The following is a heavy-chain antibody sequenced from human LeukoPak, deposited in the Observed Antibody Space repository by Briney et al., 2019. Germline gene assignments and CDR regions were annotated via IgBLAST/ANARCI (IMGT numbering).Heavy chain of an antibody. Sequence: SETPSLTCTVSGGSISSGGYYWSWIRQHPGKGLEWIGYIYYSGSTYYNPSLKSRVTISVDRSKNQFSLKLSSVTAADTAVYYCAREPIPSRYCSSTSCYYGTFDIWGQGTMVTVSS. V-gene: IGHV4-31*03. D-gene: IGHD2-2*01. CDR3: AREPIPSRYCSSTSCYYGTFDI. J-gene: IGHJ3*02. CDR1: GGSISSGGYY. CDR2: IYYSGST.